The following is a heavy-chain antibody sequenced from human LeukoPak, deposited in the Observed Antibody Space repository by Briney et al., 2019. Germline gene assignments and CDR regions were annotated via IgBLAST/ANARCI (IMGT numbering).Heavy chain of an antibody. D-gene: IGHD3-22*01. Sequence: SVKVSCKASGGTFSSYAISWVRQAPGQGLEWMGRIIPILGIANYAQKFQGRVTITADKSTSTAYTELSSLRSEDTAVYYCARGERITMIVAPVSLRVWGQGTLVTVSS. V-gene: IGHV1-69*04. CDR3: ARGERITMIVAPVSLRV. CDR1: GGTFSSYA. CDR2: IIPILGIA. J-gene: IGHJ4*02.